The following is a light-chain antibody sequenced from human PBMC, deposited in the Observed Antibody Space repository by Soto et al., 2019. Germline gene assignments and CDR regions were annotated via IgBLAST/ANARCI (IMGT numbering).Light chain of an antibody. J-gene: IGLJ2*01. Sequence: QSVLTQPRSVSGSPGQSVTISCTGTSSDVGGYNYVSWYQQHPGKAPKLMIYDVSKRPSGVPDRFSGSKSGNTASLTISGLQAEDEADYYCCSYAGSDTLGGGTKLTVL. CDR3: CSYAGSDT. CDR2: DVS. CDR1: SSDVGGYNY. V-gene: IGLV2-11*01.